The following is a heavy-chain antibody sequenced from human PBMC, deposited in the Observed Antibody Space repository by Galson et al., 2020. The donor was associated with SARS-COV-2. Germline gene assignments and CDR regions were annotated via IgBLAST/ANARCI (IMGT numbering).Heavy chain of an antibody. CDR3: ARGEMGNDYFDY. J-gene: IGHJ4*02. Sequence: GKGLEYVSAIRSNGGSTYYADSVKGRFTISGDNAKHTLYLQMNSLRAEDTAVYYCARGEMGNDYFDYWGQGTLVTFSS. V-gene: IGHV3-64*04. D-gene: IGHD7-27*01. CDR2: IRSNGGST.